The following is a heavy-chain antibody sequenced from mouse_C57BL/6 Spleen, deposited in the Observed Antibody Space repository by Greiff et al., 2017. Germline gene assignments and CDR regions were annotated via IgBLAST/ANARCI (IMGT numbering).Heavy chain of an antibody. Sequence: EVKLVESGPELVKPGASVKISCKASGYSFTGYYMNWVKQSPEKSLEWIGEINPSTGGTTYNQKFKAKATLTVDKSTSTAYMQHKSLTSEDSAVYYSAREEYVGYDMDYWGKGTSVTVSS. D-gene: IGHD5-1*01. V-gene: IGHV1-42*01. CDR2: INPSTGGT. CDR1: GYSFTGYY. J-gene: IGHJ4*01. CDR3: AREEYVGYDMDY.